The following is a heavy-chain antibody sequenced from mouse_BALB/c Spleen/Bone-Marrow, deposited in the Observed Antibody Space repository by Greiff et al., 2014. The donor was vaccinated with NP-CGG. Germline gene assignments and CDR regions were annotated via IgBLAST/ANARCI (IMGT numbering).Heavy chain of an antibody. CDR2: IDPANGNT. CDR3: ARKGNYVSWFAF. Sequence: VQLQQSGAELVKPGASVRLSCTASGFNIKDTYMHWVKQRPEQGLEWIGRIDPANGNTKYDPKFQGKATITAETSSNTAYLQLSSLTSEDTAVYFCARKGNYVSWFAFWGEGTLVCGSA. D-gene: IGHD2-1*01. V-gene: IGHV14-3*02. CDR1: GFNIKDTY. J-gene: IGHJ3*01.